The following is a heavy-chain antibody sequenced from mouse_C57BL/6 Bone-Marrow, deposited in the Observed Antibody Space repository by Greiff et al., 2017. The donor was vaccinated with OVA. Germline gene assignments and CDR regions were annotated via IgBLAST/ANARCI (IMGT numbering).Heavy chain of an antibody. Sequence: VQLQQSGPELVKPGASVKISCKASGYAFSSSWMNWVKQRPGKGLEWIGRIYPGDGDTNYNGKFKGKATLTADKSSSTAYMQLSSLTSEDSAVYFCARGNYSNYFDYWGQGTTLTVSS. D-gene: IGHD2-5*01. CDR1: GYAFSSSW. CDR2: IYPGDGDT. CDR3: ARGNYSNYFDY. J-gene: IGHJ2*01. V-gene: IGHV1-82*01.